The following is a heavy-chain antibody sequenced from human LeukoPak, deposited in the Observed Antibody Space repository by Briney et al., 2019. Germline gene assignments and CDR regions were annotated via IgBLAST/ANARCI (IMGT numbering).Heavy chain of an antibody. D-gene: IGHD2-2*02. V-gene: IGHV5-51*01. Sequence: GESLKISCKGSGYSFPNYWIGWVRQTPGKGLEWMGIIYPGDSDTRYSPSFQDQVTISVDKSISTAYLQWSSLKASDTAMYYCARGPYAYTSSATLGSYNWFDPWGQGSLVTVSS. CDR3: ARGPYAYTSSATLGSYNWFDP. CDR1: GYSFPNYW. J-gene: IGHJ5*02. CDR2: IYPGDSDT.